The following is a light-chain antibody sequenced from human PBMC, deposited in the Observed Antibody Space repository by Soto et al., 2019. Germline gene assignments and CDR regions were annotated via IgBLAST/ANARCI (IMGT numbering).Light chain of an antibody. CDR2: GAS. CDR1: QSVSKY. V-gene: IGKV3-20*01. J-gene: IGKJ1*01. Sequence: EIVLTQSPGTLALSPGEGATLSCRASQSVSKYLAWYQQKPGQAPRLLIYGASSRATGIPDCFSGSGSGTDFTLTISRLEPEDFAVYYCQQYGGSPQTFGQGTKVEIK. CDR3: QQYGGSPQT.